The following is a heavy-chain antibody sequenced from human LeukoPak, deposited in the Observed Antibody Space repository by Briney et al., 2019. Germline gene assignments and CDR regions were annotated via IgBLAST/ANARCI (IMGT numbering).Heavy chain of an antibody. CDR1: GFTVSSNY. D-gene: IGHD3-10*01. CDR2: IYSGGST. V-gene: IGHV3-66*01. Sequence: GGSLRLSCAASGFTVSSNYMSWVRQAPGKGLEWVSVIYSGGSTYYADSVKGRFTISSDNSKNTLYLQMNSLRAEDTAVYYCARVPRYYYGSGSYSTWGQGTLVTVSS. CDR3: ARVPRYYYGSGSYST. J-gene: IGHJ5*02.